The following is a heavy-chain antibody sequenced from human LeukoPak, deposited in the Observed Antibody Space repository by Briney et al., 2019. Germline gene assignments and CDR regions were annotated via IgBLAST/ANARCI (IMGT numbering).Heavy chain of an antibody. Sequence: SETLSLTCTVSGGSISSGDYYWSWIRQPPGKGLEWIGYIYYSGSTYYNPSLKSRVTISVDTSKNQFSLKLSSVTAADTAVYYCARAVGSWKIDYWGQETLVTVSS. CDR3: ARAVGSWKIDY. V-gene: IGHV4-30-4*01. J-gene: IGHJ4*02. CDR1: GGSISSGDYY. D-gene: IGHD6-13*01. CDR2: IYYSGST.